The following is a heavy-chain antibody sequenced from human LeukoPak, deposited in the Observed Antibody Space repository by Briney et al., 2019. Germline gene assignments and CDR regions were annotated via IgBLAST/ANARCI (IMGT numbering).Heavy chain of an antibody. J-gene: IGHJ3*02. Sequence: GGSLRLSRALSVFTFTSYWMHWVPDVPGERLVCVARLRNDDGSTNYADSVKGRFTISRDSAKNTLYLQMITLRDEDTAMYCCARGRAGGTDVFDMWGEETMVAVSS. V-gene: IGHV3-74*01. CDR1: VFTFTSYW. D-gene: IGHD6-13*01. CDR3: ARGRAGGTDVFDM. CDR2: LRNDDGST.